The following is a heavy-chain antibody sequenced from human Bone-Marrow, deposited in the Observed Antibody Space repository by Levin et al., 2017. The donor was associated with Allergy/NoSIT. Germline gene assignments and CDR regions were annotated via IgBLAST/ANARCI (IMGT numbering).Heavy chain of an antibody. CDR2: ISSSSSYI. CDR3: ARRNFGEFPPDY. J-gene: IGHJ4*02. Sequence: LSLTCAASGFTFSSYSMNWVRQAPGKGLEWVSSISSSSSYIYYADSVKGRFTISRDNAKNSLYLQMNSLRAEDTAVYYCARRNFGEFPPDYWGQGTLVTVSS. CDR1: GFTFSSYS. D-gene: IGHD3-10*01. V-gene: IGHV3-21*01.